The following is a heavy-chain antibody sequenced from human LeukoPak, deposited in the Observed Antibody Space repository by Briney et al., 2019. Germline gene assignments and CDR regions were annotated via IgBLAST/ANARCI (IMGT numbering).Heavy chain of an antibody. J-gene: IGHJ6*03. CDR2: INPNSGGT. CDR1: GYTFTGYY. CDR3: ARDLSGLYYYYYMDV. D-gene: IGHD5-12*01. V-gene: IGHV1-2*02. Sequence: GASVKVSCKASGYTFTGYYMHWVRQAPGQGLEWMGWINPNSGGTNYAQKFQSRVTMTRDTSISTAYMELSRLRSDDTAVYYCARDLSGLYYYYYMDVWGKGTTVTVSS.